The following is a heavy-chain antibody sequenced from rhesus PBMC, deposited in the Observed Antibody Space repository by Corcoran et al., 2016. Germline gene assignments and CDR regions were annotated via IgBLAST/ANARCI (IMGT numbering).Heavy chain of an antibody. D-gene: IGHD6-31*01. CDR1: GGSISSTY. V-gene: IGHV4-169*02. J-gene: IGHJ4*01. CDR3: VRDGGSGWNFDY. CDR2: IYGSGSST. Sequence: QLQLQESGPGLVKPSETLSVTCAVSGGSISSTYRSWIRQDQGKGLECIGYIYGSGSSTDYNPTLKSRVTLSVDTSKNQFSLKLSSVTAADTAVYYCVRDGGSGWNFDYWGQGVLVTVSS.